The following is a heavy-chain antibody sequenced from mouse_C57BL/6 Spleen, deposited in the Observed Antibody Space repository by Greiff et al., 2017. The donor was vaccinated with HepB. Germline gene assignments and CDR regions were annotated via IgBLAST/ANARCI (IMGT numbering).Heavy chain of an antibody. D-gene: IGHD2-1*01. J-gene: IGHJ4*01. CDR1: GYTFTSYW. CDR3: ARKGNGNYSYAMDY. V-gene: IGHV1-50*01. Sequence: VQLQQPGAELVKPGASVKLSCKASGYTFTSYWMQWVKQRPGQGLEWIGEIDPSDSYTNYNQKFKGKATLTVDTSSSTAYMQLSSLTSEDSAVYYCARKGNGNYSYAMDYWGQGTSVTVSS. CDR2: IDPSDSYT.